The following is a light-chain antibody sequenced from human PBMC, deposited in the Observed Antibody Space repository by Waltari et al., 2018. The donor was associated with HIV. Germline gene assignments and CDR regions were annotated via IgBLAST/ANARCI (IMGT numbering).Light chain of an antibody. CDR1: TSNIGSNY. CDR3: AAWDDSLSGWV. J-gene: IGLJ3*02. CDR2: RSK. V-gene: IGLV1-47*01. Sequence: QSVLTQPPSASGTPGQRVTISCSGSTSNIGSNYIYWYQQLPGTAPKLLIYRSKQRPSGVPDRFSGSKSGTSASLAISGLRSEDEADYSCAAWDDSLSGWVFGGGTKLTVL.